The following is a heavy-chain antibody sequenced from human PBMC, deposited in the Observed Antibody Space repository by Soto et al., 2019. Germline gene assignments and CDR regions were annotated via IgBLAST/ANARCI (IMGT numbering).Heavy chain of an antibody. V-gene: IGHV1-8*01. CDR3: ARARHLNNYGWGRHRLKLTL. CDR2: MNPNSGNT. Sequence: ASVKVSCKASGYTFTSYDINWVRQATGQGLEWMGWMNPNSGNTGYAQKFQGRVTMTRNTSISTAYMELSSLRSEDTAVYYCARARHLNNYGWGRHRLKLTLWAKGT. J-gene: IGHJ6*03. CDR1: GYTFTSYD. D-gene: IGHD3-10*01.